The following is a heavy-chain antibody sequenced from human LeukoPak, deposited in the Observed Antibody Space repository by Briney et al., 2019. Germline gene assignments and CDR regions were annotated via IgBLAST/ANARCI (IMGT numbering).Heavy chain of an antibody. CDR1: GFTFDEYA. D-gene: IGHD1-26*01. V-gene: IGHV3-9*01. CDR2: ISYSSGSI. Sequence: PGRSLRLSYAVSGFTFDEYAMHWVRQAPGKGLEWVTGISYSSGSIGYVDSVKGRFTISRDNAKNSLYLQMNSLRVEDTALYYCAKDRDGSSELGDAFDVWGQGTMVRVSS. CDR3: AKDRDGSSELGDAFDV. J-gene: IGHJ3*01.